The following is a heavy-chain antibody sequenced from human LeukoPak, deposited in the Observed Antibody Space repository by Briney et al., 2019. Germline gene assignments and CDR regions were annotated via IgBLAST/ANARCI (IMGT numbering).Heavy chain of an antibody. Sequence: GESLKISCKASGYRFASYWIGWVRQMPGKGLEWMGIIFPRDSEARYSPSFQGQVTISVDKSINSAYLQWSSLKASDSAIYYCARETGRYDFWSGSYIAYPMDVWGQGTTVIVSS. CDR2: IFPRDSEA. CDR3: ARETGRYDFWSGSYIAYPMDV. D-gene: IGHD3-3*01. V-gene: IGHV5-51*01. J-gene: IGHJ6*02. CDR1: GYRFASYW.